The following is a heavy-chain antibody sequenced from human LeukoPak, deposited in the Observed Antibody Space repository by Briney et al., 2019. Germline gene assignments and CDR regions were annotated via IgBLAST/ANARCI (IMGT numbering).Heavy chain of an antibody. CDR1: GFTFSNAW. CDR3: TTDRVHSEKWYYFDF. V-gene: IGHV3-15*01. D-gene: IGHD1-26*01. CDR2: IKSKTDGGTT. Sequence: GGSLRLSCAASGFTFSNAWMSWVRQAPGKGLEWVGRIKSKTDGGTTDYAAPVKGRFAISRDDSKSTLYLQMNSLETEDTAVQYCTTDRVHSEKWYYFDFWGQGTPVTVSS. J-gene: IGHJ4*02.